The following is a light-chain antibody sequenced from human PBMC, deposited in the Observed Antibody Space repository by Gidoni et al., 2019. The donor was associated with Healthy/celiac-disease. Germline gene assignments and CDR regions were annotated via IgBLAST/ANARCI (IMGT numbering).Light chain of an antibody. V-gene: IGKV3-15*01. CDR3: QQYNNWPFIT. J-gene: IGKJ5*01. Sequence: EIVMTQSPATLSVSPGERATLSCRASQSVSSNLAWYQQKPGQAPRLLIYGASTRATGIPARFSGSGSGTEFTLTISSLQSEDFAVYYCQQYNNWPFITFGQXTRLEIK. CDR2: GAS. CDR1: QSVSSN.